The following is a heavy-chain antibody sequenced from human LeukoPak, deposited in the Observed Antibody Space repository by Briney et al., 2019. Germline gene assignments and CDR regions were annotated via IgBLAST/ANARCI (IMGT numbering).Heavy chain of an antibody. CDR1: GFTFSSYS. Sequence: GGSLRLSCAASGFTFSSYSMNWVRQAPGKGLEWVSYISSSGGTIYYADSVKGRFTISRDNAKSSLYLQMNSLRAEDTAVYYCARHYGDYGPFDYWGQGTLVTVSS. J-gene: IGHJ4*02. D-gene: IGHD4-17*01. CDR2: ISSSGGTI. CDR3: ARHYGDYGPFDY. V-gene: IGHV3-48*01.